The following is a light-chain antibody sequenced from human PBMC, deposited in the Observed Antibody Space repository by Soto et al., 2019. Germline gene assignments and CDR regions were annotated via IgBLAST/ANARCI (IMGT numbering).Light chain of an antibody. CDR2: EVR. J-gene: IGLJ1*01. V-gene: IGLV2-14*01. CDR1: SSDVGGYDF. CDR3: SSYTSDWGV. Sequence: QSALTQPASVXXXXXQSITISCTGTSSDVGGYDFVSWYQHHPGKAPKLIIYEVRTRPSGVSDRFSGSKSGNTASLTISGLQAEDEADYYCSSYTSDWGVFGTGTKLTVL.